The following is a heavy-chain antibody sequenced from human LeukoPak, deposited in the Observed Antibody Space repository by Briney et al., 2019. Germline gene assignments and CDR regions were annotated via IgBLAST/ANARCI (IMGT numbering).Heavy chain of an antibody. CDR1: GFTFSTYG. CDR2: IRYVGINK. J-gene: IGHJ4*02. CDR3: ARHRGHGRHYFDF. V-gene: IGHV3-30*02. Sequence: GGSLRLSCAASGFTFSTYGMHWVGQAPGKGLEWVSFIRYVGINKYYADSVKGRFTISRDNSKNTLYLQVTSLRAEDTAVYYCARHRGHGRHYFDFWGQGTLVTVSS.